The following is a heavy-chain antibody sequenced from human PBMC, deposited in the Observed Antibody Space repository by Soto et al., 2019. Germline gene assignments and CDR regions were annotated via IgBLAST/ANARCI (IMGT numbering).Heavy chain of an antibody. J-gene: IGHJ2*01. CDR2: ISSSGSTI. CDR1: GFTLSDYY. D-gene: IGHD4-17*01. Sequence: GGSLRLSCAASGFTLSDYYMSWIRQAPGKGLEWVSYISSSGSTIYYADSVRGRFTISRDNAKNSLYLQMNSLRAEDTAVYYCARSGDYWYFDLWGRGTLVTVSS. V-gene: IGHV3-11*01. CDR3: ARSGDYWYFDL.